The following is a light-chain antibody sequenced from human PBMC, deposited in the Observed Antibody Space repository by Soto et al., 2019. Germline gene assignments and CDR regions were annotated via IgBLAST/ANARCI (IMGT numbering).Light chain of an antibody. CDR3: QQYGSSGT. CDR1: QSVSSSY. CDR2: DAS. V-gene: IGKV3-20*01. J-gene: IGKJ1*01. Sequence: EVMLMQSAGTLSLTQEERATLSCRASQSVSSSYLAWYQQKPGQAPRLLIYDASTRAPGVPDRFSGSGSGTDFTLSITRLEPEDFAVYYCQQYGSSGTFGQGTKVDI.